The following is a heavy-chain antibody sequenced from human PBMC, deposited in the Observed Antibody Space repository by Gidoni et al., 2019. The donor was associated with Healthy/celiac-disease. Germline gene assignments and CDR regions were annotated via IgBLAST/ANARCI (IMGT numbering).Heavy chain of an antibody. J-gene: IGHJ6*02. CDR1: GFTVSSNY. CDR3: ARDQLVGATNYYGMDV. D-gene: IGHD1-26*01. CDR2: IYSGGST. V-gene: IGHV3-66*02. Sequence: EVQLVESGGGLVQPGGSLRLSCAASGFTVSSNYMSWVRQAPGKGMEWVSVIYSGGSTYYADSVKGRFTISRDNSKNTLYLQMNSLRAEDTAVYYCARDQLVGATNYYGMDVWGQGTTVTVSS.